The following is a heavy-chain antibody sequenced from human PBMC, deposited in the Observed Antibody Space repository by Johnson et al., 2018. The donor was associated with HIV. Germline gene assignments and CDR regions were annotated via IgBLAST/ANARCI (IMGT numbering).Heavy chain of an antibody. V-gene: IGHV3-66*01. D-gene: IGHD2-15*01. J-gene: IGHJ3*02. Sequence: MLLVESGGGLVQPGGSLRLSCAASGFNVSSNYMSWVRQAPGKGLEWVSVIYSGGSTYYADSVKGRFTISRDNSKNTLYLQMNSLRAEDTAVYYCVKDGGRLRTDAFDIWGQGTMVTVSS. CDR2: IYSGGST. CDR3: VKDGGRLRTDAFDI. CDR1: GFNVSSNY.